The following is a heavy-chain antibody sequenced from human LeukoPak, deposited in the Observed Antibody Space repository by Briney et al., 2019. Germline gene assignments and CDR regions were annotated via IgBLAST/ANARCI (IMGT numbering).Heavy chain of an antibody. D-gene: IGHD2-2*01. J-gene: IGHJ6*02. CDR1: GYTFTSYG. CDR2: ISAYNGNT. CDR3: ARESRYCSCTSCRYYYYYGMDV. V-gene: IGHV1-18*01. Sequence: ASVKVSCKASGYTFTSYGISWVRQAPGQGLEWMGWISAYNGNTNYAQKLQGRVTMTTDTSTSTAYMELRSLRSDDTAVYYCARESRYCSCTSCRYYYYYGMDVWGQGTTVTVSS.